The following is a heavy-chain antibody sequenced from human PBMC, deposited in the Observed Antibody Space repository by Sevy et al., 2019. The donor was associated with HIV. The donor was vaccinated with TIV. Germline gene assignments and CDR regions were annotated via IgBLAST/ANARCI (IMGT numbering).Heavy chain of an antibody. V-gene: IGHV3-43*01. CDR2: INWNGGST. D-gene: IGHD2-15*01. CDR3: AKDMGPPYCSGGSCYDY. J-gene: IGHJ4*02. CDR1: GFTLTNEF. Sequence: GGSLRLSCAVSGFTLTNEFFSWVRQAPGKGLEWVSLINWNGGSTYYADSVKGRFTISRDNSKNSLYLQMNSLRTEDTALYYCAKDMGPPYCSGGSCYDYWGQGTLVTVSS.